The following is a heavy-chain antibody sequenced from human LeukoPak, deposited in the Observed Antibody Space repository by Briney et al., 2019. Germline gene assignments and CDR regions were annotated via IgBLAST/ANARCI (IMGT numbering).Heavy chain of an antibody. CDR3: ARDYYYDSSGYYFLEGMDV. CDR1: GYTFTSYG. D-gene: IGHD3-22*01. Sequence: ASVKVSCKASGYTFTSYGISWVRQAPGQGLEWMGWISAYNGNTNYAQKLQGGVTMTTDTSTSTAYMELRSLRSDDTAVYYCARDYYYDSSGYYFLEGMDVWGQGTTVTVSS. J-gene: IGHJ6*02. V-gene: IGHV1-18*01. CDR2: ISAYNGNT.